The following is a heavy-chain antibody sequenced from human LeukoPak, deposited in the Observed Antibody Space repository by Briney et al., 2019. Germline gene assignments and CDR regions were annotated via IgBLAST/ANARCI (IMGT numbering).Heavy chain of an antibody. CDR2: IYYSGST. CDR1: GGSVSSGSCY. CDR3: ASRGRQTTGFDY. Sequence: SEALSLTCTVSGGSVSSGSCYWSWIRQPPGKGLEWIGYIYYSGSTNYSPSLKSRVTISVDTSKNQFSLKLSSVTAADTAVYYCASRGRQTTGFDYWGQGTLVTVSS. D-gene: IGHD3-10*01. J-gene: IGHJ4*02. V-gene: IGHV4-61*01.